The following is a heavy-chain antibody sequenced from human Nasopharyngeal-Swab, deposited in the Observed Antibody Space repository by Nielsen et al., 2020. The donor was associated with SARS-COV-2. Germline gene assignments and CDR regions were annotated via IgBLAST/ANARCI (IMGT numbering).Heavy chain of an antibody. CDR1: GGSISSYYC. D-gene: IGHD5/OR15-5a*01. CDR3: AHLLSTPFSFRDY. J-gene: IGHJ4*02. V-gene: IGHV2-5*08. Sequence: TLSLTCTVSGGSISSYYCSWNRQPPGKALEWLALIYWDDDKRYSPSLKSRLTITKDTSKNQVVLTMTNMDPVDTATYYCAHLLSTPFSFRDYWGQGTLVTVSS. CDR2: IYWDDDK.